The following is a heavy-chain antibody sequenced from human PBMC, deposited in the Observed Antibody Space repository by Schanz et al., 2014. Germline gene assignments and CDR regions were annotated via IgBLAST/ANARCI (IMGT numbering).Heavy chain of an antibody. J-gene: IGHJ4*02. CDR3: GRDYSGGALDY. CDR1: GFTFSNFA. D-gene: IGHD6-19*01. CDR2: ISHDGSIQ. Sequence: QVQLVESGGGVVQPGRSLRLSCAASGFTFSNFAMHWVRQAPGKGLEWVTIISHDGSIQYGADSVKGRFTLSRDNSKNTMYLQMNSLRPEDTAVYYCGRDYSGGALDYWCQGTLVSVSS. V-gene: IGHV3-30*04.